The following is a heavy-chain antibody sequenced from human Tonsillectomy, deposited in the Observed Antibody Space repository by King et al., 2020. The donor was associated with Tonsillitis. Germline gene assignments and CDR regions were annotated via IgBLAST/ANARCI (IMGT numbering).Heavy chain of an antibody. V-gene: IGHV3-74*01. CDR2: ISSDGSST. CDR3: ARSGSFDL. J-gene: IGHJ3*01. CDR1: GFTFSSYW. Sequence: VQLVESGGGLVQPGGSLRLSCAASGFTFSSYWMHWVRQAPGRGLVWVSRISSDGSSTSYADSVEGRYTISRDNAKKKLYLQMNSLRAEDTAVYYCARSGSFDLWGQGTMVTVSS. D-gene: IGHD5-12*01.